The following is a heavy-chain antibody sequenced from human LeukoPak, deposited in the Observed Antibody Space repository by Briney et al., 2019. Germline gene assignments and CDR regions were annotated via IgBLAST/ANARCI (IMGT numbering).Heavy chain of an antibody. V-gene: IGHV3-7*01. CDR2: IKQDGSEK. CDR3: ASLRTDDSSDY. J-gene: IGHJ4*02. D-gene: IGHD3-22*01. CDR1: GFTFSSYW. Sequence: GGSLRLSCAASGFTFSSYWMSWVRQAPGQGLEWVANIKQDGSEKYYVDSVKGRFTISRDNAKNSLYLQMNSLRAEDTAVYYCASLRTDDSSDYWGQGTLVTVSS.